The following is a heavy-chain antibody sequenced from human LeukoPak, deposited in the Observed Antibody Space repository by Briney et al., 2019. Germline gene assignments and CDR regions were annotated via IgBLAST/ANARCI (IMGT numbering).Heavy chain of an antibody. CDR2: IHQHGSKE. CDR3: AKDLLGDYDFWSGYSFAQGGFDY. D-gene: IGHD3-3*01. J-gene: IGHJ4*02. V-gene: IGHV3-7*03. Sequence: GGSLRLSCTTSGFNFRAYWMAWVRQAPGKGLEWVANIHQHGSKENYVDSVKGRFTISRDNAKNSVFLQMNSLRAEDTALYYCAKDLLGDYDFWSGYSFAQGGFDYWGQGTLVTVSS. CDR1: GFNFRAYW.